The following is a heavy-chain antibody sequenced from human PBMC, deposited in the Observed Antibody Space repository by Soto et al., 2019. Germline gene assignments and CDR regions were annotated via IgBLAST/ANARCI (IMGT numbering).Heavy chain of an antibody. V-gene: IGHV1-69*08. J-gene: IGHJ6*02. Sequence: QVQLVQSGAEVKKPGSSVKVSCKASGGTFSSYTISWVRQAPGQGLEWMGRIIPILGIANYAQKFQGRVTITADKSTSTAYMELSSLRSEDTAVYYCARERDVVVEYGMDVWGQGTTVTVSS. CDR2: IIPILGIA. CDR3: ARERDVVVEYGMDV. D-gene: IGHD2-15*01. CDR1: GGTFSSYT.